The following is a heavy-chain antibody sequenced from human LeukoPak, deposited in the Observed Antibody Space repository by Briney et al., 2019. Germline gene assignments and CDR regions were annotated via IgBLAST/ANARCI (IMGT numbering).Heavy chain of an antibody. Sequence: ESSETLSLTCTVSGDSISSSSSYWGWIRQPPGKGLEWIGSIYYSGNTYYNTSLKSRVTISVDTSKNQFSLKLNSVTAADTAVYYCARGYCSGGSCYSSYYYSYMDVWGKGTTVTVSS. CDR2: IYYSGNT. D-gene: IGHD2-15*01. V-gene: IGHV4-39*07. CDR3: ARGYCSGGSCYSSYYYSYMDV. J-gene: IGHJ6*03. CDR1: GDSISSSSSY.